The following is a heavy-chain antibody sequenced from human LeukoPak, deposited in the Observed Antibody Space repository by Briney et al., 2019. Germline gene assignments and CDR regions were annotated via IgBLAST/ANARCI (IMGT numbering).Heavy chain of an antibody. CDR2: IYTSGST. D-gene: IGHD3-22*01. J-gene: IGHJ3*02. CDR1: GGSISSYY. CDR3: ARDRANYYDSSGYPDAFDI. Sequence: PSETLSLTCTVSGGSISSYYWSWIRRPAGKGLEWIGRIYTSGSTNYNPSLKSRVTMSVDTSKNQFSLKLSSVTAADTAVYYCARDRANYYDSSGYPDAFDIWGQGTMVTVSS. V-gene: IGHV4-4*07.